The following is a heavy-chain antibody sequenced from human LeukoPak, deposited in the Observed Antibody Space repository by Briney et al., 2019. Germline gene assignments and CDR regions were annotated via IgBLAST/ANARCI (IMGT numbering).Heavy chain of an antibody. Sequence: LXLXXXXSGFXXXSNXMRWVRQAPGKGREWVSAISGSGGSTYYADSVKGRFTISRDNSKNRLYLQMNSLRAEDTAVYYCAKASTYYYDSSGYYHYWGQGTLVTVSS. J-gene: IGHJ4*02. CDR2: ISGSGGST. CDR1: GFXXXSNX. CDR3: AKASTYYYDSSGYYHY. D-gene: IGHD3-22*01. V-gene: IGHV3-23*01.